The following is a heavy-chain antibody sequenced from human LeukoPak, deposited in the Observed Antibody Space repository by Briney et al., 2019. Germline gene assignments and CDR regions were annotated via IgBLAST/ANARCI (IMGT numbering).Heavy chain of an antibody. CDR1: VGSISSGGYS. J-gene: IGHJ4*02. V-gene: IGHV4-30-2*01. Sequence: SETLSLTCAVSVGSISSGGYSWNWIRQPPGKGLEWIGYIHHSGVTYYNPSLMSRVTISLDRSKNQFSLKLSSVTAADTAVYYCAGYSSSWYFDYWGQGTLVTVSS. CDR2: IHHSGVT. D-gene: IGHD6-13*01. CDR3: AGYSSSWYFDY.